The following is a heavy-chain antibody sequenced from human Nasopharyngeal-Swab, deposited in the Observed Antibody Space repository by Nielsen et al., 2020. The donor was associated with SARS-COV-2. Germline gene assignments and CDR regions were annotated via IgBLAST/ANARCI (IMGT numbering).Heavy chain of an antibody. V-gene: IGHV4-4*02. D-gene: IGHD1-26*01. CDR1: GGSISSSNW. J-gene: IGHJ3*02. Sequence: SETLSLTCAVSGGSISSSNWWSWVRRPPGKGLEWIGEIYHSGSTNYNPSLKSRVTISVDESKNQFSLKLSSVTAADTAVYFCTRDVVGATTTDAFDIWGQGTMVTVSS. CDR3: TRDVVGATTTDAFDI. CDR2: IYHSGST.